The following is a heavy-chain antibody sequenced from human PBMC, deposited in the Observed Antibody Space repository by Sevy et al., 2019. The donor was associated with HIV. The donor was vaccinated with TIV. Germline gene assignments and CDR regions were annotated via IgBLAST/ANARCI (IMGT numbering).Heavy chain of an antibody. D-gene: IGHD3-22*01. CDR3: ATTKDYYESSGSPFDH. J-gene: IGHJ4*02. CDR1: GYTLTELS. V-gene: IGHV1-24*01. CDR2: FDPEDGET. Sequence: ASVKVSCKVSGYTLTELSMHWLRQAPGKGLEWVGSFDPEDGETVYEHNFQGRVSMTEDTSTDTAYMEVISLKFEDTAVYYCATTKDYYESSGSPFDHWGQGTLVTVSS.